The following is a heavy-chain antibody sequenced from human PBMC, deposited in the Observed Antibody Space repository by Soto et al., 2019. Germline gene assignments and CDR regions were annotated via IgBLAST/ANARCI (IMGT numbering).Heavy chain of an antibody. J-gene: IGHJ6*02. CDR3: ARPRSGSYRLDYYGMDV. Sequence: PGESLKISCKGSGYSFTNYWIAWVRQMPGKGLEWMGIVYPGDSDSRYSPSFQGQVTISADKSISTAYLQWSSLKASDTAMYYCARPRSGSYRLDYYGMDVWGQGTTVTVS. CDR1: GYSFTNYW. V-gene: IGHV5-51*01. D-gene: IGHD3-10*01. CDR2: VYPGDSDS.